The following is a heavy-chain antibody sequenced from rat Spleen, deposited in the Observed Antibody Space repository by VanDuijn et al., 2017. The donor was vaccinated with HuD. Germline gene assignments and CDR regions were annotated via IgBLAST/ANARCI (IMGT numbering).Heavy chain of an antibody. J-gene: IGHJ2*01. Sequence: EVQLVESGGGLVQPGRSMKLSCAASGFTFSNYGLAWVRQAPKKGLEWVAYISAGGDSSYYRDSVKGRFAISRDNAKNTLYLQMDSLRSEDTATYYCARHWGYWGQGVMVTVSS. CDR2: ISAGGDSS. V-gene: IGHV5S13*01. D-gene: IGHD4-6*01. CDR1: GFTFSNYG. CDR3: ARHWGY.